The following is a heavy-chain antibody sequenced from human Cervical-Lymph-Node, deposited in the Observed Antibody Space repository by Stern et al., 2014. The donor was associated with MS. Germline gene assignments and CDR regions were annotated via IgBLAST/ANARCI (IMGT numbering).Heavy chain of an antibody. V-gene: IGHV3-11*01. D-gene: IGHD2-21*02. CDR1: GFSFSDYD. CDR3: GRGDAGDY. CDR2: ISGSGGAI. J-gene: IGHJ4*02. Sequence: VQLVESGGDLVKPGGSLRLSCVASGFSFSDYDMSWIRQAPGKGLEWISYISGSGGAIYYADSVQGRFTISRDNAKNSLFLQMNSLRAEDTAVYYCGRGDAGDYWGQGTLGTVA.